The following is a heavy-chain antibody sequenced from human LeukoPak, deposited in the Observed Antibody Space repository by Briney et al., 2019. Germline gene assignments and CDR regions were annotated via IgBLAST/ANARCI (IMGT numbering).Heavy chain of an antibody. Sequence: SETLSLTCTVSGGSISSSSYYWGWIRQPPGKGLEWIGSIYYSGSTNYNPSLKSRVTISVDTSKNQFSLKLSSVTAADTAVYYCARPRFPVTYYYDSSGYYYYYYWGQGTLVTVSS. V-gene: IGHV4-39*07. CDR2: IYYSGST. J-gene: IGHJ4*02. CDR1: GGSISSSSYY. CDR3: ARPRFPVTYYYDSSGYYYYYY. D-gene: IGHD3-22*01.